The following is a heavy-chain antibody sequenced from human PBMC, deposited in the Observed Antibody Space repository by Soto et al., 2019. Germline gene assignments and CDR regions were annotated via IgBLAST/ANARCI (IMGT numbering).Heavy chain of an antibody. Sequence: SVEVSCKASGGTFSSYASRGVRQAPGQGLEWMGGIIPIFGTANYAQKFQGRVTITADESTSTAYMELSSLRSEDTAVYYCAREEFSGYGMYYFDYWGQGTLVTVSS. CDR3: AREEFSGYGMYYFDY. V-gene: IGHV1-69*13. D-gene: IGHD5-12*01. J-gene: IGHJ4*02. CDR2: IIPIFGTA. CDR1: GGTFSSYA.